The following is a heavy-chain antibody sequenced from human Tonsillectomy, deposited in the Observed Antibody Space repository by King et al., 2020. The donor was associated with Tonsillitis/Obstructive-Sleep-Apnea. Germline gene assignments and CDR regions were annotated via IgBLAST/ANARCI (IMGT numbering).Heavy chain of an antibody. V-gene: IGHV4-31*03. D-gene: IGHD2-2*02. CDR3: AGGGLLYLPVHYYMDV. CDR1: GGSISSGGHY. J-gene: IGHJ6*03. Sequence: PLQESGPGLVKPSQTLSLTCTVSGGSISSGGHYWRWIRQHPGKGLEWIGNIYYSGSTYYSPSLKSRVTISVDTSKNQFSLKVTSVTSADTAVYYCAGGGLLYLPVHYYMDVWGRGTAVTVFS. CDR2: IYYSGST.